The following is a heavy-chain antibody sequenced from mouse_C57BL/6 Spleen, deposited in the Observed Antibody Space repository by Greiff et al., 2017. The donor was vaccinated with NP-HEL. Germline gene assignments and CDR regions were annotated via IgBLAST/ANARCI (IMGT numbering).Heavy chain of an antibody. D-gene: IGHD1-1*01. CDR3: ARYGSSYVGFDY. V-gene: IGHV1-4*01. CDR1: GYTFTSYT. J-gene: IGHJ2*01. CDR2: TNPSSGYT. Sequence: QVQLQQSGAELARPGASVKMSCKASGYTFTSYTMHWVKQRPGQGLEWIGYTNPSSGYTKYNQKFKDKATLTADKSSSTAYMQLSSLTSEDSAVYYCARYGSSYVGFDYWGQGTTLTVSS.